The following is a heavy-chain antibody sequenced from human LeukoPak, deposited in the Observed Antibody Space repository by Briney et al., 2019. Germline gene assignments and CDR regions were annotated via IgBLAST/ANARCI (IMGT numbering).Heavy chain of an antibody. D-gene: IGHD6-6*01. CDR3: AKDGGYSSSPGNYE. J-gene: IGHJ4*02. CDR2: ISGSGGST. CDR1: GFTFSSYG. Sequence: GGSLRLSRAASGFTFSSYGMSWVRQAPGKGLEWVSAISGSGGSTYYADSVKGRFTISRDNSKNTLYLQMNSLRAEDTAVYYCAKDGGYSSSPGNYEGGQGTLVTVSS. V-gene: IGHV3-23*01.